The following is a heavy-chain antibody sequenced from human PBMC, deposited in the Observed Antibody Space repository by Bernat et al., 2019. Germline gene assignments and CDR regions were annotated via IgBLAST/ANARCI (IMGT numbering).Heavy chain of an antibody. V-gene: IGHV1-69*04. J-gene: IGHJ5*02. D-gene: IGHD3-3*01. Sequence: QVQLVQSGAEVKKPGSSVKVSCKASGGTFSSYAISWVRQAPGQGLEWMGRIIPILGIANYAQKFQGRVTITADKSTSRAYMELSSLRSEDTAVYYCAASGSGRNWFDPGGQGTLVTVSS. CDR2: IIPILGIA. CDR3: AASGSGRNWFDP. CDR1: GGTFSSYA.